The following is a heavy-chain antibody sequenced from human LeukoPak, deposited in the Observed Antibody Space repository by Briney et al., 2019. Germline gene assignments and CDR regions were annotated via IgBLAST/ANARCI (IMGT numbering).Heavy chain of an antibody. V-gene: IGHV3-15*01. Sequence: GGSLRLSCAASGFTFSSYWMSWVRQAPGKGLEWVGRIKSKTDGGTTDYAAPVKGRFTISRDDSKNTLYLQMNSLKTEDTAVYYCTTEGVVVPAAIFYYGMDVWGQGTTVTVSS. J-gene: IGHJ6*02. D-gene: IGHD2-2*02. CDR2: IKSKTDGGTT. CDR1: GFTFSSYW. CDR3: TTEGVVVPAAIFYYGMDV.